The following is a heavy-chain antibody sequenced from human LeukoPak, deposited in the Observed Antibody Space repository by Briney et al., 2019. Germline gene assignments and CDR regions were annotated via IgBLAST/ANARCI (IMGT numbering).Heavy chain of an antibody. V-gene: IGHV1-24*01. J-gene: IGHJ3*02. CDR1: GYTHTELS. D-gene: IGHD6-19*01. Sequence: GASVKVSCKVSGYTHTELSMHWVRQAPGKGLEWMGGFDPEDGETIYAQKFQGRVTMTEDTSTDTAYMELSSLRSEDTAVYYCATGVSPSYSSGWYWVDAFDIWGQGTMVTVSS. CDR3: ATGVSPSYSSGWYWVDAFDI. CDR2: FDPEDGET.